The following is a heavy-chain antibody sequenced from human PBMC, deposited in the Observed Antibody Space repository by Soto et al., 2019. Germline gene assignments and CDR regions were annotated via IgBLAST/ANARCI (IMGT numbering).Heavy chain of an antibody. CDR3: ASDRGATGWFDP. Sequence: QVQLVESGGGVVQPGRSLRLSCAASGFTFSSYGMHWVRQAPGKGLEWVAVLWYDGSNKYYADSVKGRFTISRDNSKNTLYLHMNSLRAEDTAVYYCASDRGATGWFDPGGQVTLVTVSS. CDR1: GFTFSSYG. D-gene: IGHD3-10*01. J-gene: IGHJ5*02. CDR2: LWYDGSNK. V-gene: IGHV3-33*01.